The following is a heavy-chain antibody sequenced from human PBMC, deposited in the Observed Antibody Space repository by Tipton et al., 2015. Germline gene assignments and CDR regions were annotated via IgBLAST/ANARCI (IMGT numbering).Heavy chain of an antibody. Sequence: TLSLTCTVSGGSISSGSYYWSWIRQPAGKGLEGIGRIYTSGSTNYNPPLKSRVTISVDTSKNQFSLKLISVTAADTAVYYCARESLLNYDFGYWGQGTLVTVSS. D-gene: IGHD3-3*01. CDR3: ARESLLNYDFGY. CDR1: GGSISSGSYY. V-gene: IGHV4-61*02. CDR2: IYTSGST. J-gene: IGHJ4*02.